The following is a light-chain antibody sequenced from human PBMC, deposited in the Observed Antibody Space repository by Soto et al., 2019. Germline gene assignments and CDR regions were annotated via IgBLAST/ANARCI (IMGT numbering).Light chain of an antibody. Sequence: QPVVTQEPSLTVSPGGTVTLTCASSTGAVTSGYYANWFQQKPGQAPRTLISSTSYKHSWTPARFSGSLLGGKAALTLSGVQPEDEAEYYCLLFYRDTWVFGGGTKLTVL. CDR2: STS. J-gene: IGLJ3*02. CDR3: LLFYRDTWV. V-gene: IGLV7-43*01. CDR1: TGAVTSGYY.